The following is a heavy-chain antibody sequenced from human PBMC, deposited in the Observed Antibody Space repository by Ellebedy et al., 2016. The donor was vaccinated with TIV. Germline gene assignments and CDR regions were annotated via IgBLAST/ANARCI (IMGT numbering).Heavy chain of an antibody. CDR1: GDSISSSNYY. CDR2: IYYSGDT. V-gene: IGHV4-39*07. CDR3: AREWSGGSEVDY. J-gene: IGHJ4*02. Sequence: GSLRLXCTVSGDSISSSNYYWGWIRQPQGKGLVWMGTIYYSGDTYYKPSLKSRVTISVDTSNNQFSLKLTSVTGADTAVYYCAREWSGGSEVDYWGQGTLVTVSS. D-gene: IGHD2-15*01.